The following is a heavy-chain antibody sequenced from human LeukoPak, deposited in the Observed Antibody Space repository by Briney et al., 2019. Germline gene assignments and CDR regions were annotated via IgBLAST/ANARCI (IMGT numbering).Heavy chain of an antibody. Sequence: ASVKVSCKASGYTFTGYNIHWVRQAPGQGLEWMGLINPYSGDTNFAQKFQGRVTMTRDTSITTAYMDLSSLTADDTAVYFGTRDQGSLTRSWYTGYWGQGTQVTVSS. D-gene: IGHD6-13*01. V-gene: IGHV1-2*06. J-gene: IGHJ4*02. CDR3: TRDQGSLTRSWYTGY. CDR1: GYTFTGYN. CDR2: INPYSGDT.